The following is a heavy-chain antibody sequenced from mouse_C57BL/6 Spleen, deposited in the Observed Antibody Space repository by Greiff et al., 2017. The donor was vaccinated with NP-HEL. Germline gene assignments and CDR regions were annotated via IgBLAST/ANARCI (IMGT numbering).Heavy chain of an antibody. Sequence: QVQLKQPGAELVKPGASVKMSCKASGYTFTSYWITWVKQRPGQGLEWIGDIYPGSGSTNYNEKFKSKATLTVDTSSSTAYMQLSSLTSEDSAVYYCARPYGNYLVYYFDYWGQGTTLTVSS. D-gene: IGHD2-1*01. J-gene: IGHJ2*01. CDR1: GYTFTSYW. CDR3: ARPYGNYLVYYFDY. V-gene: IGHV1-55*01. CDR2: IYPGSGST.